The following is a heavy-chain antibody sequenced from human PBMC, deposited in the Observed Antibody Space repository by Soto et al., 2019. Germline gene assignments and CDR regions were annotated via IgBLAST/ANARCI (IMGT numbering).Heavy chain of an antibody. CDR1: GYAFKSYA. CDR2: IIPSYDRT. CDR3: ARDPNNAYSDATFDY. V-gene: IGHV1-69*06. D-gene: IGHD1-26*01. J-gene: IGHJ4*02. Sequence: QVLLLQAGSEVKKPGSSVKVSCKASGYAFKSYAIHWLRQAPGQGLEYLGRIIPSYDRTKYAQKFQGRLTVTADIYTSTVFMELRDLRFEDTAVYYCARDPNNAYSDATFDYWGQGTQVIVSS.